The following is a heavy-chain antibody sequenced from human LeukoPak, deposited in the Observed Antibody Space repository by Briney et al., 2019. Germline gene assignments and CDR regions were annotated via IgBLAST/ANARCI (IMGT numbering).Heavy chain of an antibody. Sequence: SETLSLTCAVSGGSISSGGYSWSWIRQPPGKGLEWIGYIYHSGSTYYNPSLKSRVTISVDRSKNQFSLKLSSVAAADTAVYYCARSAWGCHSGGGDCYYFDYWGQGTLVTVSS. D-gene: IGHD2-21*02. CDR3: ARSAWGCHSGGGDCYYFDY. J-gene: IGHJ4*02. CDR1: GGSISSGGYS. CDR2: IYHSGST. V-gene: IGHV4-30-2*01.